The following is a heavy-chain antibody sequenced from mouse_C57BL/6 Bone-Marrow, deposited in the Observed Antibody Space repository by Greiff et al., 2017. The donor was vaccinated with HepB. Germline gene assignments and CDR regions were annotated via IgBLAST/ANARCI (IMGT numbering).Heavy chain of an antibody. CDR2: INPNNGGT. D-gene: IGHD2-4*01. Sequence: VQLQQSGPELVKPGASVKIPCKASGYTFTDYNMDWVKQSHGKSLEWIGDINPNNGGTIYNQKFKGKATLTVDKSSSTAYMELRSLTSEDTAVYYCARYDYDWDYYAMDYWGQGTSVTVSS. CDR1: GYTFTDYN. CDR3: ARYDYDWDYYAMDY. J-gene: IGHJ4*01. V-gene: IGHV1-18*01.